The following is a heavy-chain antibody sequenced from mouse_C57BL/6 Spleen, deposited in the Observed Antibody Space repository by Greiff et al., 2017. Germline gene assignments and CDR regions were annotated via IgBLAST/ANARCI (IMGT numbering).Heavy chain of an antibody. D-gene: IGHD1-1*01. CDR2: ISSGSSTI. CDR3: ARKIYYSNAMDY. Sequence: EVKVVEPGGGLVKPGGSLKLSCAASGFTFSDYGMHWVRQAPEKGLEWVAYISSGSSTIYYADTVKGRFTISRDNAKNTLFLQMTSLRSEDTAVDYCARKIYYSNAMDYWGQGTSVTVSS. V-gene: IGHV5-17*01. CDR1: GFTFSDYG. J-gene: IGHJ4*01.